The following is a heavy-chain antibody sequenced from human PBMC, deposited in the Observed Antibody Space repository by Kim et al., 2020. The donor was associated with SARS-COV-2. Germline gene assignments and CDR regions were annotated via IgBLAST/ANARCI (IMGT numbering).Heavy chain of an antibody. CDR1: GFSFSDYA. V-gene: IGHV3-23*05. CDR3: AKKGKDTSSWYYFDY. J-gene: IGHJ4*01. Sequence: GGSLRLSCAASGFSFSDYAMTWVRQVPGEGLDWVSSIDKSGRNIYYTDSAKGRFTISRDNSKHTLYLQMNDLRAEDTAVYYCAKKGKDTSSWYYFDYWG. CDR2: IDKSGRNI. D-gene: IGHD6-13*01.